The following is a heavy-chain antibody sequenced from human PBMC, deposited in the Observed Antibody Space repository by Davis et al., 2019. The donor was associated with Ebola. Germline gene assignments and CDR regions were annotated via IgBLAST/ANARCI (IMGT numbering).Heavy chain of an antibody. Sequence: SVKVSCKASGYTFTSYDINWVRQAPGQGLEWMGGIIPIFGTANYAQKFQGRVTITADESTSTAYMELSSLRSEDTAVYYCARDQQQLVTRGMDVWGKGTTVTVSS. CDR2: IIPIFGTA. D-gene: IGHD6-13*01. V-gene: IGHV1-69*13. J-gene: IGHJ6*04. CDR1: GYTFTSYD. CDR3: ARDQQQLVTRGMDV.